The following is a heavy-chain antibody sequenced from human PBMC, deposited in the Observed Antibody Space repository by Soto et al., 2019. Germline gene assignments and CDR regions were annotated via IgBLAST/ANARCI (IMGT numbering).Heavy chain of an antibody. CDR3: AEDGAFLDYYYGMDV. V-gene: IGHV3-23*01. J-gene: IGHJ6*02. CDR2: ISGSGGST. CDR1: GFTFSSYA. Sequence: EVQLLESGGGLVQPGGSLRLSCAASGFTFSSYAMSWVRQAPGKGLEWVSAISGSGGSTYYADSVKGRFTISRDNSKNTLYLQMNSLRAEDTAVYYCAEDGAFLDYYYGMDVWGQGTTVTVSS.